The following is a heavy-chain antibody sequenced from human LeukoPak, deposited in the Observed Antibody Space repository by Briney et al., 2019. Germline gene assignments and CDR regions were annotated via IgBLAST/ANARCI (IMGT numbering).Heavy chain of an antibody. CDR2: IRYNGNDQ. CDR1: GFTFSNAW. D-gene: IGHD3-10*01. Sequence: GGSLRLSCAASGFTFSNAWMSWVRQAPGKGLEWVAFIRYNGNDQYYADSVKGRFTISRDNSKNTLYLQMNSLKGDDTAVYYCAKDSAFYYIDVWGKGTTVIISS. V-gene: IGHV3-30*02. CDR3: AKDSAFYYIDV. J-gene: IGHJ6*03.